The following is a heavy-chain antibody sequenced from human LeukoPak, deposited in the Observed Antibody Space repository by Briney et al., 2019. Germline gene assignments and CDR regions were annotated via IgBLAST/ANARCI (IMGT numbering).Heavy chain of an antibody. V-gene: IGHV4-59*12. CDR3: ARGKLRYFDWSSEYFQH. Sequence: SETLSLTCTVSGGSITSYYWSWIWQPPGKGLEWIGFIYYSGSTNYNPSLKSRVTISVDTSKNQFSLKLSSVTAADTAVYYCARGKLRYFDWSSEYFQHWGQGTLVTVSS. CDR2: IYYSGST. J-gene: IGHJ1*01. CDR1: GGSITSYY. D-gene: IGHD3-9*01.